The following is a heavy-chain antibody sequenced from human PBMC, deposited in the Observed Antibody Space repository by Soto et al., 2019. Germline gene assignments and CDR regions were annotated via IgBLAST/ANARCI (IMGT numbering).Heavy chain of an antibody. CDR3: ARSLSVDYVHWYFDL. CDR1: GFSLRNTRMG. V-gene: IGHV2-26*01. Sequence: QVTLKESGPVLVKPTETLTLTCTVSGFSLRNTRMGVSWIRQSPRKALEWLAHLFSNDAKSYSPSLKSRLAISRDTSKSQVVLTMTNVAPVDTATYYCARSLSVDYVHWYFDLWGRCTLVTVSS. D-gene: IGHD4-17*01. CDR2: LFSNDAK. J-gene: IGHJ2*01.